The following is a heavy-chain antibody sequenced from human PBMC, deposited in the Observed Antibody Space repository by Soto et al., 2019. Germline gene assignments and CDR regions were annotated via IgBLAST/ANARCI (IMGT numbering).Heavy chain of an antibody. J-gene: IGHJ6*02. CDR1: GYTFTGYY. V-gene: IGHV1-2*02. CDR3: ARDRYSYGYGNLYYYYYGMDV. CDR2: INPNSGGT. D-gene: IGHD5-18*01. Sequence: ASVKVSCKASGYTFTGYYMHWVRQAPGQGLEWMGWINPNSGGTNYAQKFQGRVTMTRDTSISTAYMALSRLRSDDTAVYYCARDRYSYGYGNLYYYYYGMDVWGQGTTVTVSS.